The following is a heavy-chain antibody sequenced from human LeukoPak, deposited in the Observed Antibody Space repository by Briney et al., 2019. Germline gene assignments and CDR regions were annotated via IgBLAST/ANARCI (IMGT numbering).Heavy chain of an antibody. Sequence: GASVKVSCKASGGTFSSYAISWVRQAPGQGLEWMGGIIPIFGTANYAQKFQGRVTITADKSTSTAYMELSSLRSEDTAVYYCARESEYSSSSGDWGQGTLVTVSS. CDR3: ARESEYSSSSGD. CDR1: GGTFSSYA. J-gene: IGHJ4*02. CDR2: IIPIFGTA. D-gene: IGHD6-6*01. V-gene: IGHV1-69*06.